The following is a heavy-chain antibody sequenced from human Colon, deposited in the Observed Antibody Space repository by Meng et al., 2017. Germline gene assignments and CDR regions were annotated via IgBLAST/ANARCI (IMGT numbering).Heavy chain of an antibody. CDR1: GGSFSGYY. Sequence: GRLQQWGAGLLKPSETLSLTCAVYGGSFSGYYWSWIRQPPGKGLEWIGEINHSGSTNYNPSLKSRVTISVDTSKNQFSLKLSSVTAADTAVYYCAKTELGAGGGGYFDLWGRGTLVTVSS. CDR3: AKTELGAGGGGYFDL. J-gene: IGHJ2*01. D-gene: IGHD4-23*01. CDR2: INHSGST. V-gene: IGHV4-34*01.